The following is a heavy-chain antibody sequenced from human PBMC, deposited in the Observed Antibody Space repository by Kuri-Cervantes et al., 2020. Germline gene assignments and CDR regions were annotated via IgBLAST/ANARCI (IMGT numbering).Heavy chain of an antibody. CDR3: ARAPRGHYFDY. Sequence: GESLKISCAASGFTFSDYYMSWIRQAPGKGLEWVSYISSSSTIYYADSVKGRFTISRDNAKNSLYLQMNSLRDEDTAVYYCARAPRGHYFDYWGQGTLVTVSS. CDR2: ISSSSTI. CDR1: GFTFSDYY. J-gene: IGHJ4*02. V-gene: IGHV3-69-1*01.